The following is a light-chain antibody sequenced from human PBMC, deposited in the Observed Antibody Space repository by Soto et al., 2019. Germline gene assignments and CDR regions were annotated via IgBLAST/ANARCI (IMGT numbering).Light chain of an antibody. CDR2: GDN. CDR1: SSNIGAGYD. CDR3: QSYDSGLSVLYV. Sequence: QSVLTQPPSVSGAPGQRVTISCTGSSSNIGAGYDVHWYQQLPGTAPKLLIYGDNNRPSGVPDRFSGSKSGTSASLVITGLQAEDEADYYCQSYDSGLSVLYVFGTGTKVTVL. V-gene: IGLV1-40*01. J-gene: IGLJ1*01.